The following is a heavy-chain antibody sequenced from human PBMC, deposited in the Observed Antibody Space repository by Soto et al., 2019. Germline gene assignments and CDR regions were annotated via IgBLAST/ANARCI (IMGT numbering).Heavy chain of an antibody. CDR1: GDSLSGFF. D-gene: IGHD6-19*01. Sequence: SETLSLTCTISGDSLSGFFWSWIRQSPGKGFEWIGHIFYSGTAIYNPSLTSRVTFSFDTSRNQLSLNLHSVTAADTAVYYCARDRSSGWPSRFDFWGQGTTVTVYS. CDR3: ARDRSSGWPSRFDF. CDR2: IFYSGTA. V-gene: IGHV4-59*01. J-gene: IGHJ4*02.